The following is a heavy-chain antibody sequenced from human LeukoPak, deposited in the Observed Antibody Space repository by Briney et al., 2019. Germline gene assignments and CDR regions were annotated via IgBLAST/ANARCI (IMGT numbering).Heavy chain of an antibody. Sequence: SEPLSLTCTVSGGSISSSNYYWAWIRQPPGKGLEWIGSIYYSGSTYYNPSLKSRVTISVDTSKNQFSLKLSSVTAADTAVYYCARHRGSSSNFDYWGQGALITVSS. CDR1: GGSISSSNYY. D-gene: IGHD6-6*01. V-gene: IGHV4-39*01. CDR2: IYYSGST. CDR3: ARHRGSSSNFDY. J-gene: IGHJ4*02.